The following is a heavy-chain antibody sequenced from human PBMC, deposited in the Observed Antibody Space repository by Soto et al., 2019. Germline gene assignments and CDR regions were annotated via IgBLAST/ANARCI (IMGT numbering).Heavy chain of an antibody. J-gene: IGHJ5*02. Sequence: ASVKVSCKASGYTFTSYAMRWVRQAPGQRLEWMGWINAGNGNTKYSQKFQGRVTITRDTSASTAYMELSSLRSEDTAVYYCARDLSPHGYGDYGTYFDPWGQGTLVTVSS. CDR1: GYTFTSYA. CDR3: ARDLSPHGYGDYGTYFDP. CDR2: INAGNGNT. D-gene: IGHD4-17*01. V-gene: IGHV1-3*01.